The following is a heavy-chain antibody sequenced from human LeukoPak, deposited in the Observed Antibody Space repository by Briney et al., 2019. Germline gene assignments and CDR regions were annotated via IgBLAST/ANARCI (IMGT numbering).Heavy chain of an antibody. D-gene: IGHD3-22*01. V-gene: IGHV4-39*07. Sequence: LETPSHTCTVSGGSICGSSYYWGSIRQPPRNWLEWIGSIYYSGSTYYNPSLKSRATISVDTSKNQFSLKLSSVTAADTAVYYCAREQGVTMIVVVRNWFDPWGQGTLVTVSS. J-gene: IGHJ5*02. CDR1: GGSICGSSYY. CDR3: AREQGVTMIVVVRNWFDP. CDR2: IYYSGST.